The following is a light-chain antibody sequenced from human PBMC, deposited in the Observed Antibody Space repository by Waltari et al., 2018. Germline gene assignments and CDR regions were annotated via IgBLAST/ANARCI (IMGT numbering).Light chain of an antibody. V-gene: IGKV4-1*01. Sequence: DIVMTQSPDSLAVSLGERATVNCKCSQSVLYNANKKNYWAWYENRPGQPPRLLIYWASIRQSGIPDRFRGSGSATEFTLTITSLQAEDVAVYYCQQYYDVPYTFGQGTKVEI. CDR1: QSVLYNANKKNY. CDR3: QQYYDVPYT. J-gene: IGKJ2*01. CDR2: WAS.